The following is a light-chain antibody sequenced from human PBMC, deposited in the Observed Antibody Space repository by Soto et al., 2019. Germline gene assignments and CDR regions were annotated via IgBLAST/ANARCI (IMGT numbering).Light chain of an antibody. V-gene: IGLV2-14*01. CDR3: SSFTSRSSLI. CDR1: MRDIGAYNL. Sequence: QSVLTQPAPVSGSPGQSITIFCAGTMRDIGAYNLVSWYQQHPGRAPQLIIYEVRNRPSGSSFRFSGSKSGNTASLTISGLQAEDEADYYCSSFTSRSSLIFGGGTKVTVL. CDR2: EVR. J-gene: IGLJ2*01.